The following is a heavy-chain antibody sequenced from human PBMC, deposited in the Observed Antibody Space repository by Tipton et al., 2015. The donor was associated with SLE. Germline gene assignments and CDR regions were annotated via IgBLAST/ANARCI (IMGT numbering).Heavy chain of an antibody. CDR3: AVNVVVKVQVDY. CDR2: LYYTGIT. V-gene: IGHV4-39*07. Sequence: TLSLTCTVSGDSISSSSYYWDWIRQTPGRGLAWIGSLYYTGITYYNPSLSGRVTLSVDTSKNQFSLKLTSVTAADTAVYYCAVNVVVKVQVDYWGPGALVTVSS. CDR1: GDSISSSSYY. D-gene: IGHD2-21*01. J-gene: IGHJ4*02.